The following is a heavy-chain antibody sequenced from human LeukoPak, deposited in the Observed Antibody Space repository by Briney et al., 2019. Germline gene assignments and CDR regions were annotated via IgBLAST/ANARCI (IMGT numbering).Heavy chain of an antibody. CDR1: GYTFTGYY. V-gene: IGHV1-2*02. D-gene: IGHD5/OR15-5a*01. CDR2: INPNSGGT. Sequence: GASVKVSCKASGYTFTGYYMHWVRQAPGQGLEWMGWINPNSGGTNYAQKFQGRVTMTRDTSISTACMELSRLRSDDTAVYYCARTPIVSTAFDIWGQGTMVTVSS. J-gene: IGHJ3*02. CDR3: ARTPIVSTAFDI.